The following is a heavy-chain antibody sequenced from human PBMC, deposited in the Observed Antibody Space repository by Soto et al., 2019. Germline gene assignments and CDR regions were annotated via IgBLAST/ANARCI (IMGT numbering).Heavy chain of an antibody. CDR2: ISTGGDYI. J-gene: IGHJ2*01. D-gene: IGHD3-16*01. CDR1: GYKFSNYA. Sequence: EVQLLETGGGLVQPGGSLRLSCAASGYKFSNYAMTWVRQAPGKGLEWVSCISTGGDYIYYADAVKGRVTISRDRSTSTLYLQMNGLTADDTAVYYCAKDAWPLGANDWYFDVWGRGTLVTVSP. V-gene: IGHV3-23*01. CDR3: AKDAWPLGANDWYFDV.